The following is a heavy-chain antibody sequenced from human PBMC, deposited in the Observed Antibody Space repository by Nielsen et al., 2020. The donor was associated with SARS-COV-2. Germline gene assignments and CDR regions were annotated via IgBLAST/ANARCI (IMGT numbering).Heavy chain of an antibody. J-gene: IGHJ6*02. CDR3: ARYSAQGLVHRLYYYYYGMDV. V-gene: IGHV4-34*01. Sequence: WLRQPPGKGLEWIGEINHSGSTNYNPSLKSRVTISVDTSKNQFSLKLSSVTAADTAVYYCARYSAQGLVHRLYYYYYGMDVWGQGTTVTISS. D-gene: IGHD6-6*01. CDR2: INHSGST.